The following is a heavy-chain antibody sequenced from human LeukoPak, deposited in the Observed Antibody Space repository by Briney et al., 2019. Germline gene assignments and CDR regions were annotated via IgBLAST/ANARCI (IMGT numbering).Heavy chain of an antibody. Sequence: GGSLRLSCAASGFTVSSNYAMSWVRQAPGKGLEWVSAISGSGGSTYYADSVKGRFTISRDNSKNTLYLQMNSLRAEDTAVYYCAKRYCSSTSCPLKHYYYYGMDVWGQGTTVTVSS. D-gene: IGHD2-2*01. V-gene: IGHV3-23*01. CDR2: ISGSGGST. J-gene: IGHJ6*02. CDR1: GFTVSSNYA. CDR3: AKRYCSSTSCPLKHYYYYGMDV.